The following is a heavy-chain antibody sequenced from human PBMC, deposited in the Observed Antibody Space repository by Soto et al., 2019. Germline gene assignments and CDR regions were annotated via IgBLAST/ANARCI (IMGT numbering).Heavy chain of an antibody. J-gene: IGHJ4*02. CDR1: AYSISSGYY. V-gene: IGHV4-38-2*02. Sequence: LSLTCAVSAYSISSGYYWGWIRQPPGKGLEWIGSIHHSGSTSYNPSLKSRVTMSVDTSKNQFSLKLSSVTAADTAVYYCARDHYSSGYMVSPYWGQGALVTVSS. CDR2: IHHSGST. D-gene: IGHD6-25*01. CDR3: ARDHYSSGYMVSPY.